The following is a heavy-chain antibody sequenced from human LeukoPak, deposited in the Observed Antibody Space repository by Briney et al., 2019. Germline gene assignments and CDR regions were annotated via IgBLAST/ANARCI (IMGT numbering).Heavy chain of an antibody. J-gene: IGHJ4*02. D-gene: IGHD1-26*01. CDR1: GGSISSSSYY. V-gene: IGHV4-39*01. Sequence: PSETLSLTGTVSGGSISSSSYYWGWIRQPPGKGLEWIGSIYYSGSTHYNPSLKSRVTISVDTSKNQFSLKLSSVTAADTAVYYCARPRYSGSYSAYDYWGQGTLVTVSS. CDR2: IYYSGST. CDR3: ARPRYSGSYSAYDY.